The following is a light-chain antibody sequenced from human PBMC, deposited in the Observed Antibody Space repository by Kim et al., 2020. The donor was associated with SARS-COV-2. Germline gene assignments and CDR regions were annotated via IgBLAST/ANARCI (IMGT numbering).Light chain of an antibody. V-gene: IGLV2-14*03. CDR3: SSYTGSSTLV. CDR1: SSDVGGYNC. CDR2: DVS. Sequence: GQSITISCTGTSSDVGGYNCVSWYQQHPGKAPKLMIYDVSNRPSGISNRFSGSKSGNTASLTISGLQAEDEADYYCSSYTGSSTLVFGTGTKVTVL. J-gene: IGLJ1*01.